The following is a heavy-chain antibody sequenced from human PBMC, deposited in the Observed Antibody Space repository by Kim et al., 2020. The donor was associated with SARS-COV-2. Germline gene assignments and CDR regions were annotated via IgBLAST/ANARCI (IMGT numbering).Heavy chain of an antibody. J-gene: IGHJ4*02. CDR3: ARGFDF. V-gene: IGHV1-2*02. CDR2: NNGAT. Sequence: NNGATNYAQKFQGRVTMTRDKSISTAYMELSSLRSDDTAVFYCARGFDFWGQGSLVTVSS.